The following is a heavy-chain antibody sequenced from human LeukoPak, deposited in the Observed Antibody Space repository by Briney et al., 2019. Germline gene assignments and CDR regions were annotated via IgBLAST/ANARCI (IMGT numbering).Heavy chain of an antibody. CDR2: GYYSGST. Sequence: SETLSLTCTVSGGSISTSNYYWAWIRQPPGKGLEWIGRGYYSGSTYYNPSLKSRVTISVDTSKNQFSLKLSSVIAADTAVYYCARGSSGYTIFDFWGQGTLVTVSS. CDR3: ARGSSGYTIFDF. CDR1: GGSISTSNYY. D-gene: IGHD5-12*01. V-gene: IGHV4-39*01. J-gene: IGHJ4*02.